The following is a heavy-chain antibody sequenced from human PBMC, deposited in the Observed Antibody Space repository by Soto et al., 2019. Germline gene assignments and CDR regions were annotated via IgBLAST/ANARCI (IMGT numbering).Heavy chain of an antibody. Sequence: QVHLEQSGAEVKKPGASVKVSCKASGYTFTHQGISWVRQAPGQGLEWVGWISTLHGNTYYAQKFQGRVTLSTDTSTSTAYMELKSLRSDDTAVYYCARDPHLSSWRKIDAWGQGTLVTVSS. J-gene: IGHJ5*02. D-gene: IGHD6-6*01. CDR3: ARDPHLSSWRKIDA. CDR1: GYTFTHQG. V-gene: IGHV1-18*01. CDR2: ISTLHGNT.